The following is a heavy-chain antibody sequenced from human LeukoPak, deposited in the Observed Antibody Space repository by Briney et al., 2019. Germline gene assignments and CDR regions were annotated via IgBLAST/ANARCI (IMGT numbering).Heavy chain of an antibody. Sequence: GGSLRLSCAACGFSFSNYDMTWVRQAPGKGLNWVSTLSDSGGSTYYADSVKGRFTISRDNSKNTLYLQMSSLRAEDTAIYFSAKRLYYGSGPLDIWGQGTMVTVSS. CDR2: LSDSGGST. CDR3: AKRLYYGSGPLDI. J-gene: IGHJ3*02. CDR1: GFSFSNYD. V-gene: IGHV3-23*01. D-gene: IGHD3-10*01.